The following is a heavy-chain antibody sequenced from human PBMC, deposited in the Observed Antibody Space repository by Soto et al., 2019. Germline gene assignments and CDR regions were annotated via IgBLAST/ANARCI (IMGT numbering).Heavy chain of an antibody. Sequence: PSETLSLTCTVSGGSISSGGYYWSWIRQHPGKGLEWIGYIYYSGSTYYNPSLKSRVTISVDTSKNQFSLRLSSVTAADTAVYYCARVFGFGGMDVWGQGTTVIVSS. CDR3: ARVFGFGGMDV. CDR2: IYYSGST. D-gene: IGHD3-10*01. J-gene: IGHJ6*02. V-gene: IGHV4-31*03. CDR1: GGSISSGGYY.